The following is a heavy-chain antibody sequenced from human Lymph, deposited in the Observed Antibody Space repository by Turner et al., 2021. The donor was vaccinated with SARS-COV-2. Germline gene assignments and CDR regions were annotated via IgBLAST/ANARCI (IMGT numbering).Heavy chain of an antibody. Sequence: EVQLLQSGAEVKKPGESLMITCRPSGYSFTTYWIGWVRQMPGKGLEWMGIIYPGDTDTRYSPSFQGQVTISADKSISTAYLQWSSLKASDTAMYYCARREWGGSLGHIDYWGQGTLVTVSS. CDR3: ARREWGGSLGHIDY. CDR1: GYSFTTYW. V-gene: IGHV5-51*01. J-gene: IGHJ4*02. D-gene: IGHD3-3*01. CDR2: IYPGDTDT.